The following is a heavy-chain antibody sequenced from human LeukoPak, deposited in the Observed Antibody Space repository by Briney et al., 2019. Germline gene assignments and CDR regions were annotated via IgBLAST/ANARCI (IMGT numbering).Heavy chain of an antibody. CDR1: GCSFNTYW. V-gene: IGHV5-51*01. CDR3: ARRYHDYSGYSRQFDY. Sequence: RGESLKISCGGSGCSFNTYWIGWVRQMPGKGVEWMGVVYPGDSDTRYSPSFQDQVTISADKSISTAYLQWSSLQTSHTAMYYCARRYHDYSGYSRQFDYWGQRTLVTVSS. CDR2: VYPGDSDT. J-gene: IGHJ4*02. D-gene: IGHD3-22*01.